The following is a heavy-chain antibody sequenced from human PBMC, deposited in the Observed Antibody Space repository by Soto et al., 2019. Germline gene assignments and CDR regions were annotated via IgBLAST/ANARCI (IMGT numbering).Heavy chain of an antibody. CDR2: INAGNGNT. J-gene: IGHJ6*02. CDR3: ARGDIGVPAGVYYYYGMDV. V-gene: IGHV1-3*01. CDR1: GYTFTSYA. Sequence: ASVKVSCKASGYTFTSYAMHWVRQAPGQRLEWMGWINAGNGNTKYSQKFQGRVTITRDTSASTAYMELSSLRSEDTAVYYCARGDIGVPAGVYYYYGMDVWGQGTTVTVSS. D-gene: IGHD2-15*01.